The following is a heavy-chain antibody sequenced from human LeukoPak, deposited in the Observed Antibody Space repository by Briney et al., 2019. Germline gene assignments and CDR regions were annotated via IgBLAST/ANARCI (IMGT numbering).Heavy chain of an antibody. CDR3: ARPSGSLHWGETEIRDAFDI. V-gene: IGHV1-2*06. D-gene: IGHD1-26*01. J-gene: IGHJ3*02. Sequence: ASVKVSCKASGYTFTGYYMHWVRQAPGQGLEWMGRINPNSGGTNYAQKFQGRVTMTRDTSISTAYMELSRLRSDDTAVYYCARPSGSLHWGETEIRDAFDIWGQGTMVTVSS. CDR1: GYTFTGYY. CDR2: INPNSGGT.